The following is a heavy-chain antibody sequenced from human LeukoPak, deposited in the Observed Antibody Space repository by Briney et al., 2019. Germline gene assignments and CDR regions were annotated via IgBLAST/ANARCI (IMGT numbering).Heavy chain of an antibody. J-gene: IGHJ6*02. CDR1: GFSFSSYA. CDR2: IDSSGDDM. V-gene: IGHV3-48*03. Sequence: GGSLRLSCAASGFSFSSYAMNWVRQAPGRGLEWVSYIDSSGDDMYYTDSVKGRFTISRDNTKNSLYLQMNTLGAEDTAVYYCARPPSITNPYYGLDIWGQGTSVTVSS. D-gene: IGHD3-3*01. CDR3: ARPPSITNPYYGLDI.